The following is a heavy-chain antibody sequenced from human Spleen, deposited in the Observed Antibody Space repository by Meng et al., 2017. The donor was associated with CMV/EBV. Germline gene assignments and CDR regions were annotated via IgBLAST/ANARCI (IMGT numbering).Heavy chain of an antibody. CDR2: IIPIFGTA. CDR3: ARGDYYYDSSGYYYAFDY. V-gene: IGHV1-69*05. D-gene: IGHD3-22*01. J-gene: IGHJ4*02. CDR1: TLSSYA. Sequence: TLSSYAISWVRQAPGQGLEWMGGIIPIFGTANYAQKFQGRVTITTDESTSTAYMELSSLRSEDTAVYYCARGDYYYDSSGYYYAFDYWGQGTLVTVSS.